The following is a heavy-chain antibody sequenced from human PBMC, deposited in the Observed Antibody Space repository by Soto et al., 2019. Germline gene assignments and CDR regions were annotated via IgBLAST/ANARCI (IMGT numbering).Heavy chain of an antibody. CDR2: IIPIFGTA. CDR1: VGTLSSYA. Sequence: SAKSTSKAAVGTLSSYAMSWVRQAPGQGLEWMGGIIPIFGTANYAQKFQGRVTITSDESTSTAYMELSSLRYEDKDVYYCARAPQHCRSTSCPRWYNWFDPWGQGTLVTVSS. D-gene: IGHD2-2*01. J-gene: IGHJ5*02. V-gene: IGHV1-69*13. CDR3: ARAPQHCRSTSCPRWYNWFDP.